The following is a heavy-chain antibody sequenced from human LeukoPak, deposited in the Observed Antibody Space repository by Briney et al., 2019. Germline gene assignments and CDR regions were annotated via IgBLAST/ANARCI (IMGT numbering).Heavy chain of an antibody. CDR3: ASLGYSRSSPVGVYYMDV. J-gene: IGHJ6*03. CDR1: GGSISSYY. CDR2: IYYSGST. V-gene: IGHV4-59*01. Sequence: KPSETLSLTCTVSGGSISSYYWSWIRQPPGKGLELIGYIYYSGSTNYNPSLKSRVTISVDTSKNQFSLKLSSVTAADTAVYYCASLGYSRSSPVGVYYMDVWGKGTTVTVSS. D-gene: IGHD6-13*01.